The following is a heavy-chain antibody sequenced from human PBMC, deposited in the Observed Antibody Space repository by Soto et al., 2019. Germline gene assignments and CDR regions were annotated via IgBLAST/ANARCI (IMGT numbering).Heavy chain of an antibody. CDR1: GGSISSYY. CDR2: IYYSGST. Sequence: SETLSLTCTVSGGSISSYYWSWIRQPPGKGLEWIGYIYYSGSTNYNPSLKSRVTISVDTSKNQFSLKLSSVTAADTAVYYCERDRDYGAFDIWGQGTMVTVSS. J-gene: IGHJ3*02. V-gene: IGHV4-59*01. D-gene: IGHD3-10*01. CDR3: ERDRDYGAFDI.